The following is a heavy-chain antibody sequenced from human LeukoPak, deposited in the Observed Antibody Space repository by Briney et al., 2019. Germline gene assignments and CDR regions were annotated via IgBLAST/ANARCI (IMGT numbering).Heavy chain of an antibody. CDR3: ARSLYDSSGGPFDY. V-gene: IGHV3-30*04. CDR2: ISYDGSNE. D-gene: IGHD3-22*01. J-gene: IGHJ4*02. Sequence: GGSLRLSCAASGFTFSSYVMHWVRQAPGKGLEWVAIISYDGSNEYYADSVKGRFTISRDNSKNTLYLQMNSLRAEDTAVYYCARSLYDSSGGPFDYWGQGTPVTVSS. CDR1: GFTFSSYV.